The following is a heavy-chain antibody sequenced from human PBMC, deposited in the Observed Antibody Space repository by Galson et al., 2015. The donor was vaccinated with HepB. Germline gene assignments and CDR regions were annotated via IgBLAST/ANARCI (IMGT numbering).Heavy chain of an antibody. D-gene: IGHD1-14*01. J-gene: IGHJ5*02. CDR2: INPASGGT. V-gene: IGHV1-2*06. Sequence: SVKVSCKASGYTFTDYYIHWVRQAPGQGLEWMGRINPASGGTNYAHKFQGRVTMTRDTSVRIAYMELSSLRSDDTAVYYCATGGQWEPNGMIPGRLNWLDPWGQGTLVTVSS. CDR1: GYTFTDYY. CDR3: ATGGQWEPNGMIPGRLNWLDP.